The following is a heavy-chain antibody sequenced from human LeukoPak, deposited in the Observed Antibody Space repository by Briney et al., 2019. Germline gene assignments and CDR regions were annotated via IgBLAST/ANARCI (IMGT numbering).Heavy chain of an antibody. CDR1: GGSFSGYY. J-gene: IGHJ4*02. D-gene: IGHD6-13*01. Sequence: SETLSLTCAVYGGSFSGYYWSWIRQPPGKGLEWIGEINHSGSTNHNPSLKSRVTISVDTSKNQFSLKVTSVIAADTAVYYCARGTITAPGTFDYWGQGTLVTVSS. CDR2: INHSGST. CDR3: ARGTITAPGTFDY. V-gene: IGHV4-34*01.